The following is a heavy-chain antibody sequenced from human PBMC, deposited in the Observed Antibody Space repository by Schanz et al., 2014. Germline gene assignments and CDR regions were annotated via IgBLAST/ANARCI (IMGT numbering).Heavy chain of an antibody. J-gene: IGHJ6*02. CDR1: GYRFIGYY. Sequence: QVLLVQSGAEVKKPGASVKVSCKASGYRFIGYYVHWVRQAPGQGLEWMGRVSPYSGDTNYEQMFQGRVTMTTDTSISTAYMELSRLTSDDTAVFFCARENTAVAGMPRVMDVWGQGTTVTVTS. D-gene: IGHD6-19*01. V-gene: IGHV1-2*06. CDR2: VSPYSGDT. CDR3: ARENTAVAGMPRVMDV.